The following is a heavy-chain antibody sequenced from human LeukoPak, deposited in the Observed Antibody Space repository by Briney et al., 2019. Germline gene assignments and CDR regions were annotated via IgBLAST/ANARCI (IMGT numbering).Heavy chain of an antibody. CDR3: AREGVAAATDY. CDR1: GFTFSSYA. D-gene: IGHD6-13*01. Sequence: GGSLRLSCAASGFTFSSYAMSWVRQAPGKGLEWVSGISGGGGTTDQADSVKGRFTISRDNSKNTLDLQMNSLRTEDTAVYYCAREGVAAATDYWGQGTLVTVSS. J-gene: IGHJ4*02. V-gene: IGHV3-23*01. CDR2: ISGGGGTT.